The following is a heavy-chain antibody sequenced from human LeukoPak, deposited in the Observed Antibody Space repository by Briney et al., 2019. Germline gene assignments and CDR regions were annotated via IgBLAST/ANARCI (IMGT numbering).Heavy chain of an antibody. CDR1: GFTFGDYA. J-gene: IGHJ3*02. Sequence: GRSLRLSCRASGFTFGDYAMSWFRQAPGKGLEWVGFIRSKAFGGTTDYAASVKGRFTISRDDSISIAYLQMNGLKTEDTAVYYCSRRGGFSYGDAFDIWGQGTMVTVSS. CDR2: IRSKAFGGTT. CDR3: SRRGGFSYGDAFDI. V-gene: IGHV3-49*03. D-gene: IGHD5-18*01.